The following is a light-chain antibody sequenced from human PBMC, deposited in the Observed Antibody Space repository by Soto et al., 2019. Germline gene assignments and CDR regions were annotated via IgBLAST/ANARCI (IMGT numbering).Light chain of an antibody. J-gene: IGLJ3*02. CDR3: SAWDATLNGPV. V-gene: IGLV1-47*01. CDR2: RNN. Sequence: QSVLTQPPSASGTPGQRVTISCSGSSSNIGSNYVYWYQQLPGTAPTLLIYRNNQRPSGVPDRFSGSKSGTSASLAISGLRSEDEADYYCSAWDATLNGPVFGGGTQLTVL. CDR1: SSNIGSNY.